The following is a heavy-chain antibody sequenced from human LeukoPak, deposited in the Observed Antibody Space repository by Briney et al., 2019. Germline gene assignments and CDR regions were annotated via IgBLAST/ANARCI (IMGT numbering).Heavy chain of an antibody. CDR1: GGSISSGTYY. J-gene: IGHJ5*02. D-gene: IGHD6-6*01. CDR2: IYYSGST. CDR3: ARGTSIATWFDP. Sequence: SETLSLTCTVSGGSISSGTYYWGWIRQPPGKGLEWIGSIYYSGSTYYNPSLKSRVTISVDTSKNQFSLKLSSVTAADTAVYYCARGTSIATWFDPWGQGTLVTVSS. V-gene: IGHV4-39*07.